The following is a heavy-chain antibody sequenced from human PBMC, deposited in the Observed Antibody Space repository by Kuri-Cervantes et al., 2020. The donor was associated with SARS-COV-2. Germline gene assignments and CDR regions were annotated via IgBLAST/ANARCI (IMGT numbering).Heavy chain of an antibody. CDR1: GGSISSYY. J-gene: IGHJ6*02. CDR2: IYYSGST. CDR3: ARGARKNYDILTGYYWYYGMDV. V-gene: IGHV4-59*12. D-gene: IGHD3-9*01. Sequence: ESLKISCTVSGGSISSYYWSWIRQPPGKGLEWIGYIYYSGSTNYNPSLKSRVTISVDTSKNQFSLKLSSVTAADTAVYYCARGARKNYDILTGYYWYYGMDVWGQGTTVTVSS.